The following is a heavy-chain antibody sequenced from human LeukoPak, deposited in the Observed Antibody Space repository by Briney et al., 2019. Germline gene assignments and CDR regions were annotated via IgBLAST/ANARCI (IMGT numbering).Heavy chain of an antibody. V-gene: IGHV4-59*01. J-gene: IGHJ4*02. Sequence: SETLSLTCTVSGGSISSYYWSWIRQPPGKGLEWIGYIYYSGSTNYNPSLKSRVTISVYTTKHQFSLKLSSVTAGDAAVYYCASALGYSYGFGYWGQGTLVTVSS. CDR1: GGSISSYY. CDR3: ASALGYSYGFGY. D-gene: IGHD5-18*01. CDR2: IYYSGST.